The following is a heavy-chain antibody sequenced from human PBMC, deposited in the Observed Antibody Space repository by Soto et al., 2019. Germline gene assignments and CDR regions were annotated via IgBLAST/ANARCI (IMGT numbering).Heavy chain of an antibody. D-gene: IGHD3-9*01. V-gene: IGHV3-33*01. Sequence: QVQLVESGGGVVQPGRSLRLSCAASGFTFSSYGMHWVRQAPGKGLEWVAVIWYDGSNKYYADSVKGRFTISRDNSKNTLYLQMNSLRAEDTAVYYCAGGDDWFFDYWGQGTLVTVSS. CDR2: IWYDGSNK. CDR1: GFTFSSYG. CDR3: AGGDDWFFDY. J-gene: IGHJ4*02.